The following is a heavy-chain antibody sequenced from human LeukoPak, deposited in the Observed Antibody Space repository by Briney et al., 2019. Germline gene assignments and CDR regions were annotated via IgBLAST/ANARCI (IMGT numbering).Heavy chain of an antibody. V-gene: IGHV3-30*18. CDR2: ISYDGSNK. CDR1: GFAFSSYG. Sequence: GRSLRLSCAASGFAFSSYGMHWVRQAPGKGLEWVAVISYDGSNKYYADSVKGRFTISRDNSKNTLYLQMNSLRAEDTAVYYCAKARPAIAAVGTGPHYYYGMDVWGQGTTVTVSS. D-gene: IGHD6-13*01. CDR3: AKARPAIAAVGTGPHYYYGMDV. J-gene: IGHJ6*02.